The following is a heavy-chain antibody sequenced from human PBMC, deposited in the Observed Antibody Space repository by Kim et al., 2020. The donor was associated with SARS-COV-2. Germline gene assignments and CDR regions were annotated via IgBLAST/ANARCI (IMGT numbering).Heavy chain of an antibody. J-gene: IGHJ3*01. Sequence: SETLSLTCTVSGGSIGSNYWTWIRQPPGKGLEWIGYISYSGNTNYNPSLKSRVAISVDTSKNQFSLKLTSVTAADTAVYYCASANYDILTGSYAFDFWGQGTMVTVSS. CDR2: ISYSGNT. CDR3: ASANYDILTGSYAFDF. D-gene: IGHD3-9*01. V-gene: IGHV4-59*01. CDR1: GGSIGSNY.